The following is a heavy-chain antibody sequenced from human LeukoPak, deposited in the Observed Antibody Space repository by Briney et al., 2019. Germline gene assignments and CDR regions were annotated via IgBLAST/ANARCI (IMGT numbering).Heavy chain of an antibody. CDR1: GFTFSSYA. D-gene: IGHD1-26*01. J-gene: IGHJ4*02. V-gene: IGHV3-23*01. CDR3: AKGTQWGQWELPDY. CDR2: ISGSGGST. Sequence: GGSLRLSCAASGFTFSSYAMSWVRQAPGKGLEWVSAISGSGGSTYYADSVKGRFTISRDNSKNTLYLQMNSLRAEDTAVYYCAKGTQWGQWELPDYWGQGTLVTASS.